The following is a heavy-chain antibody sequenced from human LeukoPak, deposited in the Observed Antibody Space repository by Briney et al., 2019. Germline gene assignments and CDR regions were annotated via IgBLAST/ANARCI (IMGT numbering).Heavy chain of an antibody. J-gene: IGHJ5*02. D-gene: IGHD3-22*01. Sequence: GGSLRLSCVASGFTFRDYGMHWVRQAPGKGLEWVAVTSYDGSNKYYADSVKGRFTISGDNSKNTLYLQMNSLRVEDTAVYYCAKYVPGLRVATPTFYDSSGYYGRFDTWGQGALVTVSS. CDR1: GFTFRDYG. V-gene: IGHV3-30*18. CDR3: AKYVPGLRVATPTFYDSSGYYGRFDT. CDR2: TSYDGSNK.